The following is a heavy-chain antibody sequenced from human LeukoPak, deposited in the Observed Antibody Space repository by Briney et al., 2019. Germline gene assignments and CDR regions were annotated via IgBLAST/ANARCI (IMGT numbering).Heavy chain of an antibody. CDR2: ISGSGGST. J-gene: IGHJ4*02. Sequence: QPWGALRLSCAASGFTFSNYGMSWVRQAPGKGLEWVSGISGSGGSTYYADSVKGRFTISRDNSKNTLFLQMNSLRAEDRAVYYCARRAGAYSHPYDYWGQGTLVTVSS. CDR1: GFTFSNYG. CDR3: ARRAGAYSHPYDY. V-gene: IGHV3-23*01. D-gene: IGHD4/OR15-4a*01.